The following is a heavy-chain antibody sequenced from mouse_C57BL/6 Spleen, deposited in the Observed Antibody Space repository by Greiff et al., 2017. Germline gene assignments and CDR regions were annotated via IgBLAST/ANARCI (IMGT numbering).Heavy chain of an antibody. D-gene: IGHD1-1*01. J-gene: IGHJ4*01. CDR3: ARGGYGRDYAMDY. CDR2: IYPGSGNT. CDR1: GYSFTSYY. Sequence: VKLQESGAELVKPGASVKISCKASGYSFTSYYIHWVKQRPGQGLEWIGWIYPGSGNTKYNEKFKGKATLTADTSSSTAYMQLSSLTSEDSAVYYCARGGYGRDYAMDYWGQGTSVTVSS. V-gene: IGHV1-66*01.